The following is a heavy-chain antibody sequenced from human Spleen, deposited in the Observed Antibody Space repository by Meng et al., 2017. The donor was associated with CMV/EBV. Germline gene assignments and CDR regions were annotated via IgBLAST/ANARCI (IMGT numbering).Heavy chain of an antibody. D-gene: IGHD3-3*01. Sequence: GGSLRLSCAASGFTLSGSAVHWVRQASGKGLEWVGRIRTNANNYATAYAASVKGRFTISRDDSKNTAYLQMNSLRPEDSAVYYRVRDYKDGLFGVVRLDLWGQGALVTVSS. CDR3: VRDYKDGLFGVVRLDL. J-gene: IGHJ4*02. V-gene: IGHV3-73*01. CDR1: GFTLSGSA. CDR2: IRTNANNYAT.